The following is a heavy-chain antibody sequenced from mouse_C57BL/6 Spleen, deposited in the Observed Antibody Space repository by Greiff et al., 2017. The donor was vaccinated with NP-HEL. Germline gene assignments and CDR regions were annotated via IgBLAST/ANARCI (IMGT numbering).Heavy chain of an antibody. CDR3: ARHEDRIYYGNYGGYAMDY. V-gene: IGHV1-62-2*01. CDR2: FYPGSGSI. D-gene: IGHD2-1*01. CDR1: GYTFTEYT. Sequence: QVQLQQSGAELVKPGASVKLSCKASGYTFTEYTIHWVKQRSGQGLEWIGWFYPGSGSIKYNEKFKDKATLTADKSSSTVYMELSRLTSEDSAVYFCARHEDRIYYGNYGGYAMDYWGQGTSVTVSS. J-gene: IGHJ4*01.